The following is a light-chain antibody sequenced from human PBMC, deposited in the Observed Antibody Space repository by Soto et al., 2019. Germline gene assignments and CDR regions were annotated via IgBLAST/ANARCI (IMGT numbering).Light chain of an antibody. V-gene: IGLV2-8*01. CDR2: EVS. CDR3: SSYAGSKGV. J-gene: IGLJ2*01. CDR1: SSDVGGYNY. Sequence: QSALTQPPSASGSPGQSVTISCTGTSSDVGGYNYVSWYQQHPGKAPTLMIYEVSKRPSGVPDRLSGAKSGNTASLTGSGLQAEDEAEYYCSSYAGSKGVFGGGTQLTVL.